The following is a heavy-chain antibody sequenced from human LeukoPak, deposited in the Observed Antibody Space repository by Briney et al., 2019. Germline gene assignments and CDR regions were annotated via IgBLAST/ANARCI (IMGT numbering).Heavy chain of an antibody. CDR1: GYSFTSNY. CDR2: VYPRDGST. CDR3: ARDQEGFDY. Sequence: ASVTVSCTVSGYSFTSNYIHWVRQAPGQGLEWMGMVYPRDGSTSYAQRFQDRVTVTRDTSTSTVHMELSGLRSEDTAVYYCARDQEGFDYWGQGTLVTVSS. V-gene: IGHV1-46*01. J-gene: IGHJ4*02.